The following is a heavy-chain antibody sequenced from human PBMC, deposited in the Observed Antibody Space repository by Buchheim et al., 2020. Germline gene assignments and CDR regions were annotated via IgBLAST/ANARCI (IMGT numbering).Heavy chain of an antibody. CDR3: ARGNYGYSSGYENPSWFDP. V-gene: IGHV4-59*02. Sequence: QVHLEESGPGLVKPSETLSLTCTVSGGSVKGYYWNWIRQSPGKGLEWMGYVDNRGTTAYNPSLRGRVAISVDTSKNQFSLKLNSVTAADSAVYYCARGNYGYSSGYENPSWFDPWGQGTL. CDR2: VDNRGTT. J-gene: IGHJ5*02. CDR1: GGSVKGYY. D-gene: IGHD5-12*01.